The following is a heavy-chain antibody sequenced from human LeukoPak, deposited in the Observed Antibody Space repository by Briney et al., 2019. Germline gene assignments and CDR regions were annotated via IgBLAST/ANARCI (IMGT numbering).Heavy chain of an antibody. CDR2: ISAYNGNT. CDR1: GYTFTSYG. D-gene: IGHD5-12*01. Sequence: VASVNVSCAASGYTFTSYGISWVRRAPGQGLEWMGWISAYNGNTNYAHKIQGTVTMTTATSPSTAYMELRSLTSADTAVYYCARGFDSGPNAHWGQGPLATVPS. V-gene: IGHV1-18*01. CDR3: ARGFDSGPNAH. J-gene: IGHJ1*01.